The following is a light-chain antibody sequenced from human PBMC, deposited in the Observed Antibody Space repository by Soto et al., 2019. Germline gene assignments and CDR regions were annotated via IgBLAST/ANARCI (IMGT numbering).Light chain of an antibody. V-gene: IGKV3-20*01. CDR3: QQYGSSPPLT. J-gene: IGKJ4*01. CDR2: GAS. Sequence: EIVLTQSPGTLSLSPGERATLSCRASQSVSSSHLAWYQQKPGQAPRLLIYGASSRATGIPDRFSGSGSGTDFTLTINRLEPEDFVVYYCQQYGSSPPLTFGGGTKVEIK. CDR1: QSVSSSH.